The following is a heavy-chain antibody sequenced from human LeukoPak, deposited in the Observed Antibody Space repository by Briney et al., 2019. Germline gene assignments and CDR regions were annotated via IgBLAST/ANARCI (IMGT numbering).Heavy chain of an antibody. Sequence: GGSLRLSCAASGFTFSSYGMHWVRQAPGKGPEWVAVIWYDGSNKYYADSVKGRFTISRDNSKNTLYLQMNSLRAEDTAVYYCARDAGRYFDWLGYWGQGTLVTFSS. V-gene: IGHV3-33*01. CDR1: GFTFSSYG. J-gene: IGHJ4*02. CDR3: ARDAGRYFDWLGY. CDR2: IWYDGSNK. D-gene: IGHD3-9*01.